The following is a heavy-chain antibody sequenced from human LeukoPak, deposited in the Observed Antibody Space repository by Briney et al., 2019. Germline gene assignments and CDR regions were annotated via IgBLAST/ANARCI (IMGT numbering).Heavy chain of an antibody. V-gene: IGHV3-11*01. Sequence: PGGSLRLSCAASGFTFSDYYMSWIRQAPGKGLEWVSYISSSGSTIYYADSVRGRFTISRDNAKNSLYLQMNSLRAEDTAVYYCARDSGNYFAIGFFDYWGQGTLVTVSS. J-gene: IGHJ4*02. CDR2: ISSSGSTI. CDR3: ARDSGNYFAIGFFDY. D-gene: IGHD1-26*01. CDR1: GFTFSDYY.